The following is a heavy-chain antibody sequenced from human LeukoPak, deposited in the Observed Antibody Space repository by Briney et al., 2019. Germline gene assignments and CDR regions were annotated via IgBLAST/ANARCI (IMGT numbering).Heavy chain of an antibody. V-gene: IGHV1-69*01. CDR1: GGTFSSYA. CDR2: IIPIFGTA. CDR3: ATGSHRMGYFDY. J-gene: IGHJ4*02. Sequence: ASVKVSCKASGGTFSSYAISWVRQAPGQGLEWMGGIIPIFGTANYAQKFQGRVTITADESASTAYMELSSLGSEDTAVYYCATGSHRMGYFDYWGQGTLVTVSS. D-gene: IGHD1-26*01.